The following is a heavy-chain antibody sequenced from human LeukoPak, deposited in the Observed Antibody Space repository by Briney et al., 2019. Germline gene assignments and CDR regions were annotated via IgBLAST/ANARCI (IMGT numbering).Heavy chain of an antibody. Sequence: GRSLRLSCEASGFTFDDYGMHWVRQAPGKSLEWVSTISWNSASVGYVDSVKGRFTISGDNAKKTLYLQMNSLRPEDTAPYYCAKDYGYSSSWYDYWGQGTLVTVSS. CDR2: ISWNSASV. V-gene: IGHV3-9*01. CDR1: GFTFDDYG. J-gene: IGHJ4*02. D-gene: IGHD6-13*01. CDR3: AKDYGYSSSWYDY.